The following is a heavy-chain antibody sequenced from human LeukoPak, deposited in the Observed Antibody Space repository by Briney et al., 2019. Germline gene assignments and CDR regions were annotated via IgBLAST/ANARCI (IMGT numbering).Heavy chain of an antibody. V-gene: IGHV4-30-2*01. CDR1: GGSISSGGYY. CDR2: IYHSGST. D-gene: IGHD4-17*01. J-gene: IGHJ3*02. CDR3: ARVPFDYGDYGDAGAFDI. Sequence: SETLSLTCTVSGGSISSGGYYWSWIRQPPGKGLEWIGYIYHSGSTYYNPSLKSRVTISVDRSKNQFSLKLSSVTAADTAVYYCARVPFDYGDYGDAGAFDIWGQGTMVTVSS.